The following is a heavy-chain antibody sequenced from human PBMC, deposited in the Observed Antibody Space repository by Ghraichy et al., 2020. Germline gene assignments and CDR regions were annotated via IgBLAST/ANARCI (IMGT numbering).Heavy chain of an antibody. CDR1: GYSISTTNW. D-gene: IGHD3-16*01. J-gene: IGHJ3*02. CDR2: IYSSGST. V-gene: IGHV4-28*01. Sequence: SETLSLTCAVSGYSISTTNWWAWIRQTPGKGLEWIGYIYSSGSTHYNPSLKSRVTMSVDTSKNQYSLQMTSVTSGDTAVYYCARKAGGRYARGFDIWGQGTKVTVSS. CDR3: ARKAGGRYARGFDI.